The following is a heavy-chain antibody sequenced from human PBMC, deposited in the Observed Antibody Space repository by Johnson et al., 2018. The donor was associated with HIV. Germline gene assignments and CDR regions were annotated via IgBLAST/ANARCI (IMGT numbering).Heavy chain of an antibody. V-gene: IGHV3-30*04. CDR3: ARDFYYDRPFSAFDI. CDR1: GFTFSSYA. CDR2: MSYDGSNK. Sequence: QVQLVESGGGVVQPGRSLRLSCAASGFTFSSYAMHWVRQTPGKGLEWVAVMSYDGSNKYYAEYVEGRFTISRDNSKNRLYLQMNSLRAEDTAVYYCARDFYYDRPFSAFDIWGQGTMVTVSS. D-gene: IGHD3-22*01. J-gene: IGHJ3*02.